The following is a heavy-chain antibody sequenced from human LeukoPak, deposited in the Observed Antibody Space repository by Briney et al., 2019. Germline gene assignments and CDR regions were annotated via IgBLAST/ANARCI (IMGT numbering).Heavy chain of an antibody. Sequence: ASVKVSCKASGYTFTSYGTSWVRQAPGQGLEWMGWISAYNGNTNYAQKLQGRVTMTTDTSTSTAYMELRSLRSDDTAVYYCARVNKDYYDSSGYADYYYYYYMDVWGKGTTVTVSS. CDR3: ARVNKDYYDSSGYADYYYYYYMDV. CDR2: ISAYNGNT. D-gene: IGHD3-22*01. J-gene: IGHJ6*03. V-gene: IGHV1-18*01. CDR1: GYTFTSYG.